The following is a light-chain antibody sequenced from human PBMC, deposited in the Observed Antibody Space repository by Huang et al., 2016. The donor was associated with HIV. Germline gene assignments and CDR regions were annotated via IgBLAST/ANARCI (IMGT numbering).Light chain of an antibody. CDR2: WAS. J-gene: IGKJ2*01. CDR1: QTVLDSSKNKNY. Sequence: DIVMTQSPDSLAVSLGERATINCKSSQTVLDSSKNKNYLAWYQQKPGQPPKLLIYWASSRESGGPDRFSGSGSGTDFTLTISSLQAEDVAVYYCHQYYDTPYSFGQGTKLEIK. CDR3: HQYYDTPYS. V-gene: IGKV4-1*01.